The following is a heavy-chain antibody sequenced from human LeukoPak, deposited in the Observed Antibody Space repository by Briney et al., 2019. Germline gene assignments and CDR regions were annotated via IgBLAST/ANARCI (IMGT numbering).Heavy chain of an antibody. D-gene: IGHD4-23*01. CDR3: AAEIYGGNSNCCTFDF. Sequence: SETLSLTCTVSGGSISSYYWSWIRQPPGKGLEWIGYIYYSGSTNYNPSLKSRVTISVDTSKNQFSLKLSSVTAADTAVYYCAAEIYGGNSNCCTFDFWGPGTPVTVSS. J-gene: IGHJ3*01. V-gene: IGHV4-59*01. CDR2: IYYSGST. CDR1: GGSISSYY.